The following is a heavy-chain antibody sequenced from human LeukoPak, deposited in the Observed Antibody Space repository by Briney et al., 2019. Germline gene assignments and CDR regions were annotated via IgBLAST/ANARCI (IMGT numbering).Heavy chain of an antibody. CDR1: GFSFSSYA. Sequence: QTGGSLRLSCAASGFSFSSYAMSWVRQAPGKGLEWVSSISGSGDNTYYAESVKGRFIISRDNSKNTLFLQMNSLRAEDTAVFHCAKRSGYTTGWFFDFWGQGTLVTVSS. V-gene: IGHV3-23*01. J-gene: IGHJ4*02. CDR3: AKRSGYTTGWFFDF. CDR2: ISGSGDNT. D-gene: IGHD6-19*01.